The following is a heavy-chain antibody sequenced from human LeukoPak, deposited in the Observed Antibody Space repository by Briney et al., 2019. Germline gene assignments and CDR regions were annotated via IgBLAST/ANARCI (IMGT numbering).Heavy chain of an antibody. CDR3: ARTQSGRLDP. D-gene: IGHD3-10*01. Sequence: SETLSPTCTVSGGSISSYYWSWIRQPPGKGLEWIGYIYYSGSTNYNPSLKSRVTISVDTSKNQFSLKLSSVTAADTAVYYCARTQSGRLDPWGQGTLVTVSS. V-gene: IGHV4-59*01. CDR1: GGSISSYY. CDR2: IYYSGST. J-gene: IGHJ5*02.